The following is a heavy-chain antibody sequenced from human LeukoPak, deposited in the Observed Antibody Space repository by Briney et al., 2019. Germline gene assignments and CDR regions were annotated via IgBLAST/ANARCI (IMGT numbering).Heavy chain of an antibody. D-gene: IGHD3-22*01. V-gene: IGHV5-51*01. CDR1: GYRFTSYW. CDR2: IYPGDSDI. CDR3: AREGDSSGYHFDY. Sequence: GESLKISCKGSGYRFTSYWIGWVRQMPGKGLEWMGIIYPGDSDIRYSPSFEGQVTISADKSISIAYLQWSSLKASDTAMYYCAREGDSSGYHFDYWGQGTLVTVSS. J-gene: IGHJ4*02.